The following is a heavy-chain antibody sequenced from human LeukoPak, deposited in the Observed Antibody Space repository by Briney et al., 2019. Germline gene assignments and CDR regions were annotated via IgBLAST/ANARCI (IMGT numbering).Heavy chain of an antibody. CDR1: GFTFSDYY. CDR2: ISSSGSTI. Sequence: GGSLRLSCAASGFTFSDYYMSWIRQAPGKGLEWVSYISSSGSTIYYADSVKGRFTISRDNAENSLYLQMNSLRAEDTALYYCAKDPKAIYGSGSSFDYWGQGTLVTVSS. D-gene: IGHD3-10*01. J-gene: IGHJ4*02. CDR3: AKDPKAIYGSGSSFDY. V-gene: IGHV3-11*01.